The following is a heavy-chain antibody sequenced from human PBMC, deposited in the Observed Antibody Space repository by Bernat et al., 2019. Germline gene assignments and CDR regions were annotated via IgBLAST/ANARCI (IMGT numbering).Heavy chain of an antibody. CDR2: INSDGSST. V-gene: IGHV3-74*01. Sequence: EVQLVESGGGLVQPGGSLRLSCAASGFTFSSYWMHWVRQAPGKGLVWVSRINSDGSSTSYADPVKGRFNISRDNAKNTLYLQMNSLRAEDTAVYYCARVRVTIFGVVIGLDYWGQGTLVTVSS. CDR1: GFTFSSYW. D-gene: IGHD3-3*01. CDR3: ARVRVTIFGVVIGLDY. J-gene: IGHJ4*02.